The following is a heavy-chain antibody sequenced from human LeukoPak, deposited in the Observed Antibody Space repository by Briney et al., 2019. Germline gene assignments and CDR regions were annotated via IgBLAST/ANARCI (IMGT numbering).Heavy chain of an antibody. CDR3: ARGDYGGNSGPGPALDI. CDR1: GGTFSSYA. D-gene: IGHD4-23*01. Sequence: SVKVSCKASGGTFSSYAISWVRQAPGQGLEWMGGIIPIFGTANYAQKFQGRVTITADESTSTAYMELSSLRSEDTAVYYCARGDYGGNSGPGPALDIWGQGTMVTVSS. V-gene: IGHV1-69*13. CDR2: IIPIFGTA. J-gene: IGHJ3*02.